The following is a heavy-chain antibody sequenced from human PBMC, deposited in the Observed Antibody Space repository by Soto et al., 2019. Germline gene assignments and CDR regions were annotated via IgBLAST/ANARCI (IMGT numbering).Heavy chain of an antibody. Sequence: SVKVSCKASGGTFSSYAISWVRQAPGQGLDWMGGIIPIFGTANYAQKFQGRVTITADESTSTAYMELSSLRSEDTAVYYCAREWREPPPLRKYYYGMDVWGQGTTVTVSS. J-gene: IGHJ6*02. CDR1: GGTFSSYA. V-gene: IGHV1-69*13. D-gene: IGHD3-16*01. CDR2: IIPIFGTA. CDR3: AREWREPPPLRKYYYGMDV.